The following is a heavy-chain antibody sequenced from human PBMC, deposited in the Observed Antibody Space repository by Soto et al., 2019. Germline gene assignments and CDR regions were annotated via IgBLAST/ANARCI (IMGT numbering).Heavy chain of an antibody. J-gene: IGHJ4*02. Sequence: QVQLVQSGAEVRKPGASVKVSCKTSGYTFSDHHIHWVRQAPGQGLEWMGRIIPSDGSTMYAQKFQGSVTLTRDTSTSTAYMELTSLRFEDTALYYCARDSYGSDYWGQGTLVTVSS. V-gene: IGHV1-46*03. CDR3: ARDSYGSDY. CDR2: IIPSDGST. D-gene: IGHD3-10*01. CDR1: GYTFSDHH.